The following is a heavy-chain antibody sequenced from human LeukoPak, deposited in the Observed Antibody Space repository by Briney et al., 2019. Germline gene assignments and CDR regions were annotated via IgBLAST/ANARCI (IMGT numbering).Heavy chain of an antibody. CDR3: ARDRENCSGGSCYSYAFDI. CDR1: GFTFSSYE. Sequence: GGSLRLSCAASGFTFSSYEMNWVRQAPGKGLEWVSYISSSGSTIYYADSVKGRFTISRDNAKNSLYLQMNSLRAEDTAVYYCARDRENCSGGSCYSYAFDIWGQGTMVTVSS. D-gene: IGHD2-15*01. V-gene: IGHV3-48*03. J-gene: IGHJ3*02. CDR2: ISSSGSTI.